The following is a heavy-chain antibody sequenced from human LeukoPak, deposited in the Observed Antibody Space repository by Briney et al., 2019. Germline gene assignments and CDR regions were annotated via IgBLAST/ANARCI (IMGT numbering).Heavy chain of an antibody. CDR1: GGSISSYY. CDR2: IYYSGST. J-gene: IGHJ3*02. Sequence: SETLSLTCTVSGGSISSYYWSWIRQPPGKGLEWIGYIYYSGSTNYNPSLKSRATISVDTSKNQFSLKLSSVTAADTAVYYCARYSLRDYLRAFDIWGQGTMVTVSS. CDR3: ARYSLRDYLRAFDI. V-gene: IGHV4-59*01. D-gene: IGHD2/OR15-2a*01.